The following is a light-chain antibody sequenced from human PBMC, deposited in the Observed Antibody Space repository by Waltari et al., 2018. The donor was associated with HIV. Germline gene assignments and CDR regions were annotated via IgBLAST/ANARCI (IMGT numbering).Light chain of an antibody. CDR2: DAS. CDR3: QQYDNFPL. Sequence: DIQLTQSPTSLSASVGDRVTITCQASQDISNYLSWYQQKPGKAPKLLIYDASNLETGVPSRFSGSGSGANVTFTISSLLPEDIATYYCQQYDNFPLFGGGTKVEIK. CDR1: QDISNY. V-gene: IGKV1-33*01. J-gene: IGKJ4*01.